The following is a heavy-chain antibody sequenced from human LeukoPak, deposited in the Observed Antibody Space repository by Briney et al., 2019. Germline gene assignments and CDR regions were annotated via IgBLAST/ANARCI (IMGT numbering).Heavy chain of an antibody. D-gene: IGHD2-15*01. CDR1: GFDFTTYN. CDR3: VRSNSGGTCVDY. Sequence: PGGSLRLPCAASGFDFTTYNMNWVRQAPGKGLEWISSISSGSGRYMYCADSVKGRFTISRDNARNSLYLQMNSLRAEDTAVYFCVRSNSGGTCVDYWGQGSLVTVSP. CDR2: ISSGSGRYM. V-gene: IGHV3-21*01. J-gene: IGHJ4*02.